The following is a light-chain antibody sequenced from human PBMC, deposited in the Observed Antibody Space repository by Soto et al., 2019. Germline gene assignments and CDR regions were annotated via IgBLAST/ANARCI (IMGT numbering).Light chain of an antibody. CDR2: GVS. V-gene: IGKV3-15*01. CDR3: QQYNNWPYT. Sequence: EIVMTQSPATLSVSPGERAALSCRASQSVNSNFAWYQQKPGQAPRLLIYGVSTRATDIPARFSGSGSGTEFTLTISSLQSEDFAVYYCQQYNNWPYTFGQGTKMEIK. CDR1: QSVNSN. J-gene: IGKJ2*01.